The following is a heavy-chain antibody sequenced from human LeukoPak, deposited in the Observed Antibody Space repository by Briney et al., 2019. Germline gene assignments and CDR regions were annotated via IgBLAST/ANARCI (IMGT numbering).Heavy chain of an antibody. CDR3: ARDYPGPTGFGMDV. CDR2: IYSGGST. Sequence: PGGSLRLSCAASGFTVSSNYMSWVRQAPGKGLEWVSVIYSGGSTYYADSVKGRFTISRDNAKKLLYLQMNGLRVEDSAVYYCARDYPGPTGFGMDVWGQGTTVIVSS. J-gene: IGHJ6*02. D-gene: IGHD4-11*01. CDR1: GFTVSSNY. V-gene: IGHV3-53*01.